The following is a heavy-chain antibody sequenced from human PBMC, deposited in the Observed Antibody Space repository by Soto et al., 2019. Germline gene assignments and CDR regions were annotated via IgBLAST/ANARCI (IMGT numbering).Heavy chain of an antibody. CDR3: AKMGTHCSGGSCYKRFDY. CDR2: ISGSGGST. V-gene: IGHV3-23*01. D-gene: IGHD2-15*01. Sequence: GGSLRLSCAASGFTFSSYAMSWVRQAPGKGLEWVSAISGSGGSTYYADSVKGRFTISRDNSKNTLYLQMNSLRAEDTAVYYCAKMGTHCSGGSCYKRFDYWGQGTLVTVSS. CDR1: GFTFSSYA. J-gene: IGHJ4*02.